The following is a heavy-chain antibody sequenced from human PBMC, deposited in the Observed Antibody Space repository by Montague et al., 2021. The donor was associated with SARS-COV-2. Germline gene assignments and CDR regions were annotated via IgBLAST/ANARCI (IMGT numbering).Heavy chain of an antibody. CDR2: INHSGST. CDR3: ARHPPWIQLWFPGFDY. CDR1: GGSFSGYY. Sequence: SETLSLTCAVYGGSFSGYYWSWIRQPPGKGLEWIGEINHSGSTNYNPSLKSRVTISVDTSKNQFPLKLSSVTAADTAVYYCARHPPWIQLWFPGFDYWGQGTLVTVSS. D-gene: IGHD5-18*01. J-gene: IGHJ4*02. V-gene: IGHV4-34*01.